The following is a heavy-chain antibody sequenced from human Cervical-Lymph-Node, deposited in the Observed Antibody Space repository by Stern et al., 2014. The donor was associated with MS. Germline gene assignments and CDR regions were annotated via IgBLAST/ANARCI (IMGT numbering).Heavy chain of an antibody. V-gene: IGHV3-30*03. D-gene: IGHD2/OR15-2a*01. CDR1: GFTFSSYG. Sequence: QVQLVESGGGVVQPGRSLRLSCAASGFTFSSYGMHWVRQAPGKGLEWVTLISYDGSNEYYADPGKGRFTISRDNSKNTVYLQMNSLRPEDTAVYYCARPRRPYFFRGNHHYYGMDVWGQGTRVSVSS. J-gene: IGHJ6*02. CDR2: ISYDGSNE. CDR3: ARPRRPYFFRGNHHYYGMDV.